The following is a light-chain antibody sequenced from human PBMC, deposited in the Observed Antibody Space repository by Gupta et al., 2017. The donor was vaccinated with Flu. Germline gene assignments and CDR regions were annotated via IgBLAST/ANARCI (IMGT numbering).Light chain of an antibody. CDR2: LDD. CDR3: QAWFSYTAV. CDR1: ELGTKY. V-gene: IGLV3-1*01. J-gene: IGLJ3*02. Sequence: TCSGDELGTKYTSWDHKKAGQSPILVIYLDDKRPSGIPGRFSGSASGDTATLTISGTQALDEGDYYCQAWFSYTAVFGGGTRLTVL.